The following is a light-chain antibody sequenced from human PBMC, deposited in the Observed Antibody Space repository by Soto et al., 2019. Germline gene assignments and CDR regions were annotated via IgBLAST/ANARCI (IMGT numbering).Light chain of an antibody. V-gene: IGKV3D-15*01. CDR1: QSVSIN. CDR2: DAS. Sequence: EIVLTQSPGTLSLSPGERATLSCRASQSVSINLAWYQQKPGQAPRLLIYDASTRATGIPARFSGSGSGTEFTLTISSLQSKDFAVYYCQQYNNWHPLTFGGGTKV. CDR3: QQYNNWHPLT. J-gene: IGKJ4*01.